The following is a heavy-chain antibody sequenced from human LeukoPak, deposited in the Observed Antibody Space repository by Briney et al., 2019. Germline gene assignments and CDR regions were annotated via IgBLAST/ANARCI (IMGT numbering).Heavy chain of an antibody. V-gene: IGHV3-30*18. D-gene: IGHD6-19*01. CDR1: EFTFSTYG. CDR2: ISYDVTNK. Sequence: GGSLRLSCAASEFTFSTYGMHWVRQAPGKGLEWVTVISYDVTNKYYADSVKGRFTISRDNSKNTLYLQMNSLRAEDTAVYYCAKDLGEKGGSGPDYYYYYGMDVWGQGTTVTVSS. J-gene: IGHJ6*02. CDR3: AKDLGEKGGSGPDYYYYYGMDV.